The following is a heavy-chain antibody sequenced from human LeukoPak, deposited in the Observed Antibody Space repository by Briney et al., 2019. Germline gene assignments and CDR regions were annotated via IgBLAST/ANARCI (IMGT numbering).Heavy chain of an antibody. CDR2: ISGSDGRL. V-gene: IGHV3-23*01. D-gene: IGHD6-13*01. CDR1: GFTFSSYA. CDR3: ARDFPAPDNLYYGMDV. Sequence: PGGSLRLSCAASGFTFSSYAMSWVRQAPGKGLEWVSAISGSDGRLFYADSVKGRFTISRDNSKNTLYLQMNSLRAEDTAVYYCARDFPAPDNLYYGMDVWGQGTTVTVSS. J-gene: IGHJ6*02.